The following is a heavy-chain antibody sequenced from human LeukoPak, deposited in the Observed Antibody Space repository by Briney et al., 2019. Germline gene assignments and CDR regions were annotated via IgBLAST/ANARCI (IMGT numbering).Heavy chain of an antibody. Sequence: SETLSLTCAAYGGSFSGYYWNWIRQPPGKGLEWIGEINDSGSTNYNPFLKSRVSISVDTSKKQFSLKVNSVTAADTAVYYCARGVYGDYFTKTGYFDYWGQGTLVTVSS. V-gene: IGHV4-34*01. CDR2: INDSGST. J-gene: IGHJ4*02. D-gene: IGHD4-17*01. CDR3: ARGVYGDYFTKTGYFDY. CDR1: GGSFSGYY.